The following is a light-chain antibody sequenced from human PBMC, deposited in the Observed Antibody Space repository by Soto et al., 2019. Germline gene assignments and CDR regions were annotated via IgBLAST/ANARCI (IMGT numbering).Light chain of an antibody. CDR2: EVS. V-gene: IGLV2-14*01. CDR3: SSYTSSSTLRV. J-gene: IGLJ3*02. CDR1: SSDVGGHNY. Sequence: QSALTQPASVSGSPGQSITISCTGTSSDVGGHNYVSWYQQQPGKAPKLKIYEVSNRPSGVSNRFSGSKSGNTASLTISGLQAEDEADYYCSSYTSSSTLRVFGGGTKLTV.